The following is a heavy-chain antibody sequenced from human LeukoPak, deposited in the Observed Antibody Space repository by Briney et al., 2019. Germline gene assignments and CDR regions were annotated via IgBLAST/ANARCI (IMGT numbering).Heavy chain of an antibody. J-gene: IGHJ4*02. Sequence: ASVKVSCKASGYTFTSYYMHWVRQAPGQGLEWMGIINPSGGSTSYAQKFQGRFTISRDNSKNTLYLQMNSLRAEDTAVYYCAKWSRTDTDFDYWGQGTLVTVSS. D-gene: IGHD2-8*01. CDR2: INPSGGST. CDR3: AKWSRTDTDFDY. V-gene: IGHV1-46*01. CDR1: GYTFTSYY.